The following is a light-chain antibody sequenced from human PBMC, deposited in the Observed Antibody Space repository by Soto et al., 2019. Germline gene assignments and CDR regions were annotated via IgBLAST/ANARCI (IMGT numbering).Light chain of an antibody. V-gene: IGKV1-17*01. CDR1: QGIGDD. CDR2: GAS. CDR3: LEHNTYPFT. J-gene: IGKJ4*01. Sequence: DFQMTQSPSSLSASVGDRVTITCRASQGIGDDLGWYQQRPGEAPKRIIYGASILASGVPSRFSGSGSGTEFTLTISGLQPEDFATYFCLEHNTYPFTFGGGTKVEI.